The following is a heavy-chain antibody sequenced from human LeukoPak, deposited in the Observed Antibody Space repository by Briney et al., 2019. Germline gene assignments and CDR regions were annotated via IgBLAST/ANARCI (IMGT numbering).Heavy chain of an antibody. Sequence: ASVTVSCKASGYTFTSYDINWVRQATGQGLEWMGWMNPNSGNTGYAQKFQGRVTMTRNTSISTAYMELSSLRSEDTAVYYCARCSGGSCLSDYWGQGTLVTVSS. CDR1: GYTFTSYD. V-gene: IGHV1-8*01. J-gene: IGHJ4*02. D-gene: IGHD2-15*01. CDR2: MNPNSGNT. CDR3: ARCSGGSCLSDY.